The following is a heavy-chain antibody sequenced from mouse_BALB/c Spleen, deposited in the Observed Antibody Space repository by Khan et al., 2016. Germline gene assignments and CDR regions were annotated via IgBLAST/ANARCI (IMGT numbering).Heavy chain of an antibody. CDR2: INTNTGEP. CDR1: GYPFTNYG. V-gene: IGHV9-3*02. Sequence: QIQLVQSGPELKKPGETVKISCKASGYPFTNYGMNWVKQAPGKGLKWMGWINTNTGEPTYAEEFKGRFAFSLETSASTAYLQINNLKNEDTATYFCARDLGTSWFTYWGQGTLVTVSA. J-gene: IGHJ3*01. D-gene: IGHD2-14*01. CDR3: ARDLGTSWFTY.